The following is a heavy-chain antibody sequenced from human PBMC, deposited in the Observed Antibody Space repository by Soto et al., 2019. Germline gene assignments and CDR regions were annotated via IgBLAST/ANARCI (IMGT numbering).Heavy chain of an antibody. V-gene: IGHV3-30-3*01. Sequence: QVPLVESGGGVVQPGRSLRLSCAASGFTFSSYAMHWVRQAPGKGLEWVAVISYDGSNKYYADSVKGRFTISRDNSKNTLYLQMNSLRAEDTAVYYCASPPSTMIVVVEGNYFDYWGQGTLVTVSS. J-gene: IGHJ4*02. CDR2: ISYDGSNK. CDR3: ASPPSTMIVVVEGNYFDY. CDR1: GFTFSSYA. D-gene: IGHD3-22*01.